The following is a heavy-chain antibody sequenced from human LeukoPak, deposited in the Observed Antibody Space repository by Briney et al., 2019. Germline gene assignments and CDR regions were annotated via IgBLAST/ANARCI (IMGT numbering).Heavy chain of an antibody. CDR1: GLTVSSSF. Sequence: PGGSLRLSCAVSGLTVSSSFMSWVRQAPGKGLEWVSSISTTSRYIYYADSVQGRFTVTRDNAKNSLSLQMNSLRADDTAVYFCARGNSDYDHDYWGQGTLVTVSS. CDR2: ISTTSRYI. D-gene: IGHD5-12*01. CDR3: ARGNSDYDHDY. V-gene: IGHV3-21*01. J-gene: IGHJ4*02.